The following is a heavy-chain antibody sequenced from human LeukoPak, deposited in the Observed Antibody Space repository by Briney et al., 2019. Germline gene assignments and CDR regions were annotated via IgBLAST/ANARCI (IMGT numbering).Heavy chain of an antibody. CDR2: ISSSGSTI. D-gene: IGHD3-9*01. CDR3: ARGPPTTYFDWEFDY. CDR1: GFTFSDYY. Sequence: GGSLRLSCAASGFTFSDYYMSWIRQAPGKGLEWVSYISSSGSTIYYADSVKGRFTISRDNAKNSLYLQMNSLRAEDTAVYYRARGPPTTYFDWEFDYWGQGTLVTVSS. V-gene: IGHV3-11*01. J-gene: IGHJ4*02.